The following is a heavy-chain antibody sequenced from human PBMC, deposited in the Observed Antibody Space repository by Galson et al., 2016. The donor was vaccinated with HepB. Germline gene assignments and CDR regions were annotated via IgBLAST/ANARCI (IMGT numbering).Heavy chain of an antibody. V-gene: IGHV1-18*01. Sequence: SVKASCKASGYTFTNNGISWVRQAPGQGPEWMARISAYSGNTNYAQKLLDRVTLTKDTSASTVYMELRSLRSDDTAMYYCARDRDAALDYWGQGALVTVSS. D-gene: IGHD6-13*01. J-gene: IGHJ4*02. CDR1: GYTFTNNG. CDR2: ISAYSGNT. CDR3: ARDRDAALDY.